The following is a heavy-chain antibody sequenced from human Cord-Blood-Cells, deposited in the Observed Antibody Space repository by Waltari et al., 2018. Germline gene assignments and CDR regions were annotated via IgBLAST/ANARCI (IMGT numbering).Heavy chain of an antibody. CDR3: ARLYYFDY. CDR1: GGSFSGYY. V-gene: IGHV4-34*01. J-gene: IGHJ4*02. CDR2: INHSGST. Sequence: QVQLQQWGAGLLKPSETLSLNCAVYGGSFSGYYWSWIRQPPGKGLEWIGEINHSGSTNYNPSLKSRVTISVDTSKNQFSLKLSSVTAADTAVYYCARLYYFDYWGQGTLVTVSS.